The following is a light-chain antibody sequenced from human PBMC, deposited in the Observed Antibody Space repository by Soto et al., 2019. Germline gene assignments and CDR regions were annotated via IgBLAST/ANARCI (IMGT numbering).Light chain of an antibody. CDR3: TSYTSSSTLVV. CDR1: SSDVGGYKY. V-gene: IGLV2-14*01. Sequence: QSVLTQPASVSGSPGQSITISCTGTSSDVGGYKYVSWYQQHSGKAPKLMIYDVSNRPSGVSNRFSGSKSGNTASLTISGLQAEDEADYYCTSYTSSSTLVVFGGGTKVTVL. CDR2: DVS. J-gene: IGLJ2*01.